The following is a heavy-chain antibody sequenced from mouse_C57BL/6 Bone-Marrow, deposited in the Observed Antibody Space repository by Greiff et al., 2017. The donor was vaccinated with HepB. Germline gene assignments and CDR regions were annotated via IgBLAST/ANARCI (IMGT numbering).Heavy chain of an antibody. Sequence: QVQLQQPGAELVKPGASVKMSCKASGYTFTSYWIPWVKQRPGQGLEWIGDIYPGSGSTNYNEKFKSKATLTVDTSSSTAYMQLSSLTSEDSAVYYGARYYGSSTGCYAMDYWGQGTSVTVSS. CDR2: IYPGSGST. J-gene: IGHJ4*01. D-gene: IGHD1-1*01. V-gene: IGHV1-55*01. CDR1: GYTFTSYW. CDR3: ARYYGSSTGCYAMDY.